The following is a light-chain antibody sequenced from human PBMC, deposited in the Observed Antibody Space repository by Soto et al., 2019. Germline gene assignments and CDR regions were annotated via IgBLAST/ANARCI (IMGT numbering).Light chain of an antibody. Sequence: SYELTQPPSVSVAPGQTASITCGGNNFGSKTVHWYQQKPGQAPVLVVFDDRDRPSWIPERFSGSNSGDTATLTISRVEAGDEVDFYCQVWDSGSDHSVFGTGTKLTVL. CDR2: DDR. J-gene: IGLJ1*01. V-gene: IGLV3-21*02. CDR3: QVWDSGSDHSV. CDR1: NFGSKT.